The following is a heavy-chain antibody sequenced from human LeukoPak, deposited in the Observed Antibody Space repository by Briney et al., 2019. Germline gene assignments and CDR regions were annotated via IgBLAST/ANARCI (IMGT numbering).Heavy chain of an antibody. CDR3: AKDKLGCSSTSCYPYYYYMDV. J-gene: IGHJ6*03. D-gene: IGHD2-2*01. Sequence: GGSLGLSCAASGFTFDDYAMHWVRQAPGKGLEWVSLISWDGGSTYYADSVKGRFTISRDNSKNSLYLQMNSLRAEDTALYYCAKDKLGCSSTSCYPYYYYMDVWGKGTTVTVSS. CDR2: ISWDGGST. V-gene: IGHV3-43D*03. CDR1: GFTFDDYA.